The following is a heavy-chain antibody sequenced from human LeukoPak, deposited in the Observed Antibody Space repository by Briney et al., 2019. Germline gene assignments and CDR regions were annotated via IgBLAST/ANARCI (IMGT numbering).Heavy chain of an antibody. J-gene: IGHJ4*02. CDR2: INHSGST. Sequence: TASETLSLTCAVYGGSFSGYYWSWICQPPGKGLEWIGEINHSGSTNYNPSLKSRVTISVDTSKNQFSLKLSSVTAADTAVYYCARGGGYSYGLNFDYWGQGTLVTVSS. V-gene: IGHV4-34*01. CDR3: ARGGGYSYGLNFDY. D-gene: IGHD5-18*01. CDR1: GGSFSGYY.